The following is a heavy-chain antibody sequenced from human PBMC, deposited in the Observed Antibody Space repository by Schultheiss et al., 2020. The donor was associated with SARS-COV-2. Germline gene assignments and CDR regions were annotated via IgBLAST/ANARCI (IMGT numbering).Heavy chain of an antibody. J-gene: IGHJ5*02. CDR1: GFTFSSYS. CDR2: ISSSSSYI. V-gene: IGHV3-21*04. CDR3: AKGEYQLPYNWFDP. Sequence: GGSLRLSCAASGFTFSSYSMNWVRQAPGKGLEWVSSISSSSSYIYYADSVKGRFTISRDNAKNSLYLQMNSLRAEDTAVYYCAKGEYQLPYNWFDPWGQGTLVTVSS. D-gene: IGHD2-2*01.